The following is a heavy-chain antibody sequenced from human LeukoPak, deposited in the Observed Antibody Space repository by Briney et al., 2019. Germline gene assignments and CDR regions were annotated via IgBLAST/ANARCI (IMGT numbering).Heavy chain of an antibody. CDR2: IKQDGSEE. Sequence: GGSLRLSCAASGFTFSNYWMSWVRQAPGKGLEWVAKIKQDGSEEYYVDSVKGRFTISRDNAKNSLFLQMNSLRVEDTAIYYCARGGSYPGCWGQGTLVTVSS. V-gene: IGHV3-7*03. D-gene: IGHD1-26*01. J-gene: IGHJ4*02. CDR3: ARGGSYPGC. CDR1: GFTFSNYW.